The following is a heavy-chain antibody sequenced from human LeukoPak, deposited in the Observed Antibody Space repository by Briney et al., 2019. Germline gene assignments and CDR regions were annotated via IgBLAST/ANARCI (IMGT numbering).Heavy chain of an antibody. J-gene: IGHJ4*02. Sequence: GGSLRLSCEASGFTFSSYAMSWVRQAPRKGLEWVSAISGSGGSTYYADSVKGRFTISRDNSKNTLYLQMNSLRAEDTAVYYCAKALTTVTTQYFDYWGQGTLVTVSS. CDR3: AKALTTVTTQYFDY. V-gene: IGHV3-23*01. D-gene: IGHD4-17*01. CDR2: ISGSGGST. CDR1: GFTFSSYA.